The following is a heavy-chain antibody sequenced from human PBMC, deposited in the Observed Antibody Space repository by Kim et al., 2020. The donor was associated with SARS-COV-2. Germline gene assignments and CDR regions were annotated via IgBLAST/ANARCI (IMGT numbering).Heavy chain of an antibody. CDR2: INPNSGGT. CDR1: GYTFTGYY. Sequence: ASVKVSCKASGYTFTGYYMHWVRQAPGQGLEWIGWINPNSGGTNYAQKFQGRVTMTRDTSISTAYMELSRLRSDDTAVYYCARDGGYCSSTSCYLIRYYNWFDPWGQGTLVTVSS. J-gene: IGHJ5*02. D-gene: IGHD2-2*03. V-gene: IGHV1-2*02. CDR3: ARDGGYCSSTSCYLIRYYNWFDP.